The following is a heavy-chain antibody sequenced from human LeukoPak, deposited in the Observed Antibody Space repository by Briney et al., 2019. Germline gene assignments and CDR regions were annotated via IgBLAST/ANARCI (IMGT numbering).Heavy chain of an antibody. Sequence: GGSLRLSCAASGFTFSSYAMSWVRQAPGKGLEWVSAISATGGSTNYADSVKGRFTISRDNSRNTLYLQMHSLRAEDSAVYYCAKHQISSSWYAYWGRGLLVTVSS. CDR3: AKHQISSSWYAY. J-gene: IGHJ4*02. CDR1: GFTFSSYA. V-gene: IGHV3-23*01. CDR2: ISATGGST. D-gene: IGHD6-13*01.